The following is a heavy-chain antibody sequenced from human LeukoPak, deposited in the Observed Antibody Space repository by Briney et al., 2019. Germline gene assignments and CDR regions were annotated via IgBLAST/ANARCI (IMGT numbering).Heavy chain of an antibody. CDR3: ARVPATGTAFDD. CDR1: TFTLSNYW. D-gene: IGHD6-13*01. CDR2: INIDGRSI. J-gene: IGHJ4*02. Sequence: GGSLRLSCAASTFTLSNYWMHWVRHAPGKGLVWVSRINIDGRSISYADSVKGRFTISRDNAKNTLYLQMNSLRAEDTAVYYCARVPATGTAFDDWGQGTLVTVSS. V-gene: IGHV3-74*01.